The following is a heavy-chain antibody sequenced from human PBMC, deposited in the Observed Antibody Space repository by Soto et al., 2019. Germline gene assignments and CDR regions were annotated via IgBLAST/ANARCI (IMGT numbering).Heavy chain of an antibody. V-gene: IGHV3-48*03. J-gene: IGHJ5*02. CDR3: ARSWGLYCSSSRCYNPCLDT. CDR2: ISSSGGSI. Sequence: GGSLRLSCAGSGFTFNSHEMTWVRQAPGKGLEWISSISSSGGSIYYADSVKGRFTVSRDNAKNSLYLQMNSVRAEDTAVYYCARSWGLYCSSSRCYNPCLDTWGREPRVTAS. CDR1: GFTFNSHE. D-gene: IGHD2-2*02.